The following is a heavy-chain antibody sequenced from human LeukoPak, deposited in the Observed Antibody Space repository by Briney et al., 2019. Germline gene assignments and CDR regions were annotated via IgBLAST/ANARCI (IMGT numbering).Heavy chain of an antibody. CDR2: IYYSGST. Sequence: SETLSLTCTVSGGSISSSSYYWGWLRQPPGKGLEWIGSIYYSGSTYYNPPLKSRVTISVDTSKNQFSLKLTSVTAADTAVYYCASFVVRGVLLPFDYWGQGTLVTVSS. V-gene: IGHV4-39*01. CDR1: GGSISSSSYY. CDR3: ASFVVRGVLLPFDY. D-gene: IGHD3-10*01. J-gene: IGHJ4*02.